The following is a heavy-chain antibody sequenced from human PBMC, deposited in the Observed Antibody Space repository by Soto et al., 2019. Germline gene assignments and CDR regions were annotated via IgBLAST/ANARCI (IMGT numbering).Heavy chain of an antibody. D-gene: IGHD3-10*01. CDR1: GYTFTTYG. V-gene: IGHV1-18*01. CDR2: ISTYNGNT. Sequence: QVQLVQSGAEVKEPGASVNVSCKASGYTFTTYGISWLRQAPGQGPEWMGWISTYNGNTNSAQKVQGRVTMTTDTSTSTAYMELRNLRSDDTAVYYCARDGARDWRTRGNWFDSWGQGTLVTVSS. CDR3: ARDGARDWRTRGNWFDS. J-gene: IGHJ5*01.